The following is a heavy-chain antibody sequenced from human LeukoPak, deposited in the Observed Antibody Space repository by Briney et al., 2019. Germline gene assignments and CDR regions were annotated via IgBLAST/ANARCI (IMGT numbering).Heavy chain of an antibody. CDR2: INPSGGST. CDR3: ASPSPNIAAAGPDEAYYYYGMDV. V-gene: IGHV1-46*01. CDR1: GYTFTSYY. J-gene: IGHJ6*02. Sequence: GASVKVSCKASGYTFTSYYMHWVRQAPGQGLEWMGIINPSGGSTSYAQKFQGRVTMTRDTSTSTVYMELSSLRSEDTAVYYCASPSPNIAAAGPDEAYYYYGMDVWGQGTTVTVSS. D-gene: IGHD6-13*01.